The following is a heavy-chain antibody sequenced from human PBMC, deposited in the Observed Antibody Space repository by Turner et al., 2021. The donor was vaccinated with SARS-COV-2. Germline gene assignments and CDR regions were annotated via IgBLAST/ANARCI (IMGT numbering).Heavy chain of an antibody. Sequence: EVQLVASGGGLVKPGGSLRLSCAASGFTFSSYNMNWVRQAPGKGLEWVSSISSSSSYINYADSVKGRFTISRDNAKNSLYLQMNSLRAEDTAVYYCARDISAYYYDSSGYPDWGQGTLVTVSS. V-gene: IGHV3-21*01. D-gene: IGHD3-22*01. J-gene: IGHJ4*02. CDR3: ARDISAYYYDSSGYPD. CDR2: ISSSSSYI. CDR1: GFTFSSYN.